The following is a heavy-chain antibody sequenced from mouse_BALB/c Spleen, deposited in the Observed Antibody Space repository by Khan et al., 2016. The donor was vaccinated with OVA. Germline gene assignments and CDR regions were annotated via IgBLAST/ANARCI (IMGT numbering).Heavy chain of an antibody. Sequence: VQLVESGPGLVKPSQSVTLSCTATGYSITSDYTRNLKRKSPQNQLEWMGNITYSGNTKYNPSLKGRISITRDTSTNPSYLQLNFVTIEDTATYYCARNKGVEFDYWGQGTTLTVSS. D-gene: IGHD1-1*02. CDR3: ARNKGVEFDY. V-gene: IGHV3-2*02. J-gene: IGHJ2*01. CDR1: GYSITSDYT. CDR2: ITYSGNT.